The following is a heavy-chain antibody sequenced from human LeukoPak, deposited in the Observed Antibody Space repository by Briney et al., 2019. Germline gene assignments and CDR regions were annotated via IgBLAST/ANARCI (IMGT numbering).Heavy chain of an antibody. CDR1: GYTFTGYY. Sequence: GASVKVSCKASGYTFTGYYMHWVRQAPGQGLEWMGRINPNSGGTNYAQKFQGRVTMTRDTSISTAYMELSRLRSDDTAVYYCARTRPDPLHYYDSSAIDYWGQGTLVTVSS. V-gene: IGHV1-2*06. D-gene: IGHD3-22*01. CDR2: INPNSGGT. J-gene: IGHJ4*02. CDR3: ARTRPDPLHYYDSSAIDY.